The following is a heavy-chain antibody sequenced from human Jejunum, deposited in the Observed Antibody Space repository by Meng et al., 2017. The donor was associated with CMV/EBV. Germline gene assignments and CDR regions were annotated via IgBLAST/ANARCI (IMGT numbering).Heavy chain of an antibody. D-gene: IGHD6-19*01. CDR3: ARGNGWRFDY. Sequence: QVQVGQFGFELKKPGDSVKVSCQAAGYTFTSSSMNWVRHAPGQGLEWMGWININTGNPTYAQGFTGRFVFSLDTSVSTAYLQIDSLKADDTAVYYCARGNGWRFDYWGQGTLVTVSS. CDR2: ININTGNP. V-gene: IGHV7-4-1*01. J-gene: IGHJ4*02. CDR1: GYTFTSSS.